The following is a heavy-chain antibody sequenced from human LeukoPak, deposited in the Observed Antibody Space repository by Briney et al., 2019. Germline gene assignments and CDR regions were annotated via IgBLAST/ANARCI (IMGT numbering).Heavy chain of an antibody. CDR3: AKGSLGSCSGSKCYSFDC. V-gene: IGHV3-23*01. CDR1: GFTFRSYA. CDR2: ISGDGTST. Sequence: GGSLRLSCAASGFTFRSYAMSWVRQAPGKGPEWVSAISGDGTSTYHADSVKGRFTTSRDNSKNTLYLQMSSLRAEDTALYYCAKGSLGSCSGSKCYSFDCWGQGTLVTVSS. J-gene: IGHJ4*02. D-gene: IGHD2-15*01.